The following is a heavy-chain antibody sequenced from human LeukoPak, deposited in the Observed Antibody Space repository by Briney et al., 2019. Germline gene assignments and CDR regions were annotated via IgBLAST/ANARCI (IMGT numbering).Heavy chain of an antibody. Sequence: RSSETLSLTCTVSGGSISSSRSYYWGWIRQPPGKGLEWIGSIYYSGNTYYNPSLKSRVTMSVDTSKNQFSLKLSSVTAADTAMYYCARNGLMLYASQYNWFDPWGQGTLVTVSS. CDR3: ARNGLMLYASQYNWFDP. D-gene: IGHD2-8*01. J-gene: IGHJ5*02. CDR1: GGSISSSRSYY. CDR2: IYYSGNT. V-gene: IGHV4-39*07.